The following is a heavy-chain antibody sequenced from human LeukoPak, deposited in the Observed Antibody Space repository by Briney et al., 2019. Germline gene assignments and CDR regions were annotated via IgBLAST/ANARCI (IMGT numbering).Heavy chain of an antibody. CDR1: GFDFSRSS. CDR3: AREYTAMAYDY. V-gene: IGHV3-48*04. D-gene: IGHD5-18*01. Sequence: GGSLRLSCAASGFDFSRSSMNWVRQAPGKGLEWVSYISFSNRNMYYADSVKGRFTISRDNAKNSLYLQMNNLRVDDSAVYYCAREYTAMAYDYWGQGNLVTVSS. J-gene: IGHJ4*02. CDR2: ISFSNRNM.